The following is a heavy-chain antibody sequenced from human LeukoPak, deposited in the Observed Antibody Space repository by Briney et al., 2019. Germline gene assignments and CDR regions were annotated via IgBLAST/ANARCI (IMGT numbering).Heavy chain of an antibody. Sequence: PGGSLRLSCAASRFTFSGYAMSWVRQAPGKGLEWVSAISGSGASTYYADSVKGRFTVSRDNSKNTLYLQMNSLRAEDMAVYYCAKNRWSSDDAFDIWGQGTMVTVSS. CDR3: AKNRWSSDDAFDI. V-gene: IGHV3-23*01. CDR1: RFTFSGYA. D-gene: IGHD3-10*01. CDR2: ISGSGAST. J-gene: IGHJ3*02.